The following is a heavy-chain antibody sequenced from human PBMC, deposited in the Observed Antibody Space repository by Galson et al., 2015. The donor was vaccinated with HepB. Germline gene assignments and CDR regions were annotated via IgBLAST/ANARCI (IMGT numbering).Heavy chain of an antibody. CDR1: GFTFSSYG. CDR2: IRCDGSNK. J-gene: IGHJ6*02. Sequence: SLRLSCAASGFTFSSYGMHWVRQAPGKGLEWVAFIRCDGSNKYYADSVKGRFTISRDNSKNTLYLQMNSLRAEVTAVYYCAKDYNPFDGSGSYYYYYYGMDVWGQGTTVTVSS. CDR3: AKDYNPFDGSGSYYYYYYGMDV. D-gene: IGHD3-10*01. V-gene: IGHV3-30*02.